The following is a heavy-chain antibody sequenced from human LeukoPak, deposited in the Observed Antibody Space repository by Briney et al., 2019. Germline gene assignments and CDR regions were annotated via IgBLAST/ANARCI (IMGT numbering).Heavy chain of an antibody. CDR2: ISSSSSYT. V-gene: IGHV3-11*06. CDR1: GFTFSDYY. Sequence: GGSLRLSCAASGFTFSDYYMSWIRQAPGKGLEWVSYISSSSSYTNCADSVKGRFTISRDNAKNSLYLQMNSLRAEDTAVYYCARDHYDGDYWGQGTLVTVSS. CDR3: ARDHYDGDY. D-gene: IGHD3-22*01. J-gene: IGHJ4*02.